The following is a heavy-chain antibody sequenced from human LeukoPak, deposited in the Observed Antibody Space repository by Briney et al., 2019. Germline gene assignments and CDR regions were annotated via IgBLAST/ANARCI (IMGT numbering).Heavy chain of an antibody. Sequence: ASVKVSCKASGYTFTSYGISWVRQAPGQGLEWMGWISAYNGNTNYAQKLQGSVTMTTDTSTSTAYMELRSLRSDDTAVYYCARDPSRITMIVAPTEDYWGQGTLVTVSS. CDR1: GYTFTSYG. V-gene: IGHV1-18*01. D-gene: IGHD3-22*01. J-gene: IGHJ4*02. CDR2: ISAYNGNT. CDR3: ARDPSRITMIVAPTEDY.